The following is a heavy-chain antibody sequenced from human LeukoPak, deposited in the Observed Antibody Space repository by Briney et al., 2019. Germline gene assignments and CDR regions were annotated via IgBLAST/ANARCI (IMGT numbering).Heavy chain of an antibody. CDR3: AKVAKYYYGPETYYFFEQ. D-gene: IGHD3-10*01. V-gene: IGHV3-48*04. J-gene: IGHJ4*02. CDR1: GFTFSSFG. Sequence: GGSLRLSCAGSGFTFSSFGMHWIRQAPGKGLEWVSYISSSSSTIYYADSVKGRFTISRDYAKNSLYLQMNSLRVEDTAVYYCAKVAKYYYGPETYYFFEQWGQGTPVTASS. CDR2: ISSSSSTI.